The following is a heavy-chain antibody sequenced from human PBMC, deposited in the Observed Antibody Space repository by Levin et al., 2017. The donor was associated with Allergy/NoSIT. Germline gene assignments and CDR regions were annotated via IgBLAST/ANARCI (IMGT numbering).Heavy chain of an antibody. V-gene: IGHV3-30*04. Sequence: GGSLRLSCAASGFTFSSYAMHWVRQAPGKGLEWVAVISYDGSNKYYADSVKGRFTISRDNSKNTLYLQMNSLRAEDTAVYYCARVDTATYYYYYGMDVWGQGTTVTVSS. CDR3: ARVDTATYYYYYGMDV. CDR2: ISYDGSNK. J-gene: IGHJ6*02. CDR1: GFTFSSYA. D-gene: IGHD5-18*01.